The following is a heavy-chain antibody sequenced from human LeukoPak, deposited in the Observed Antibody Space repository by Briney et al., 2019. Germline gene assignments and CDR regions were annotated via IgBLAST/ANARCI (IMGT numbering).Heavy chain of an antibody. CDR2: IYYSGST. CDR1: SGSISSSSYY. Sequence: SETLSLTCTVSSGSISSSSYYWGWIRQPPGKGLEWIGYIYYSGSTNYNPSLKSRVTISVDTSKDQFSLKLSSVTAADTAVYYCARGSGGSYFDYWGQGTLVTVSS. J-gene: IGHJ4*02. CDR3: ARGSGGSYFDY. D-gene: IGHD1-26*01. V-gene: IGHV4-61*05.